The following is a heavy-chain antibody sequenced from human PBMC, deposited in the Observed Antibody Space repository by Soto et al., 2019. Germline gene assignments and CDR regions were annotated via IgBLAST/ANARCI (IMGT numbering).Heavy chain of an antibody. D-gene: IGHD2-2*01. CDR1: GFTFSDYY. J-gene: IGHJ6*02. Sequence: QVQLVESGGGLVKPGGSLRLSCAASGFTFSDYYMSWLRQAPGKGLEWVSYISSSSSYTNYADSVKGRFTISRDNAKNSLYLQMNSLRAEDTAVYYCARAAAVTSSTRKGYYYYGMDVWGQGTTVTVSS. CDR3: ARAAAVTSSTRKGYYYYGMDV. V-gene: IGHV3-11*06. CDR2: ISSSSSYT.